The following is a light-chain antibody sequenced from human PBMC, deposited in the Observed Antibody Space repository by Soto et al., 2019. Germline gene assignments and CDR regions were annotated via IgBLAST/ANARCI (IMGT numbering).Light chain of an antibody. CDR1: SSDVGSYNL. J-gene: IGLJ1*01. Sequence: QSVLTQPASVSGSPGQSITISCTGTSSDVGSYNLVSWYQQHPGKAPKLMIYEGSKRPLGVSNRFSGSKSGNTASLTISGLQAEDEADYYCCSYAGSSSDVFGTGTKLTVL. CDR3: CSYAGSSSDV. CDR2: EGS. V-gene: IGLV2-23*01.